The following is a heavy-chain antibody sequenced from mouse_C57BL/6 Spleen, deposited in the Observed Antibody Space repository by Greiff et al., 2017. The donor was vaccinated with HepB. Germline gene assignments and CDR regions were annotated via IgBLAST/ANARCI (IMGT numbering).Heavy chain of an antibody. Sequence: EVKVEESGGGLVQPGGSLKLSCAASGFTFSDYYMYWVRQTPEKRLEWVAYISNGGGSTYYPDTVKGRFTISKDNAKNTLYLQMSRLKSEDTAMYYCARQCVYDGYIDVWGTGTTVTVSS. J-gene: IGHJ1*03. CDR2: ISNGGGST. CDR3: ARQCVYDGYIDV. V-gene: IGHV5-12*01. D-gene: IGHD2-12*01. CDR1: GFTFSDYY.